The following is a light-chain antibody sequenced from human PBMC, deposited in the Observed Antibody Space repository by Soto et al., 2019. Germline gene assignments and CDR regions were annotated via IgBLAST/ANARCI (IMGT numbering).Light chain of an antibody. CDR2: DVS. V-gene: IGLV2-14*01. Sequence: QSALTQPASVSGSPGQSITISCTGTSSDVGLYNYVSWFQQHSDKAPKLLIYDVSSRPSGISHRFSGSKSGNTSSLTISGLQAEDEADYYCTSYTGITTYVFGTVTSSPS. CDR1: SSDVGLYNY. J-gene: IGLJ1*01. CDR3: TSYTGITTYV.